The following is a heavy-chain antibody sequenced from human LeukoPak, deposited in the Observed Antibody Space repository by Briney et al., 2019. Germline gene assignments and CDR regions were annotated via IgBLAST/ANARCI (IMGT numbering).Heavy chain of an antibody. CDR2: MKGDGSEI. J-gene: IGHJ3*01. CDR1: GFTFSTYW. Sequence: GGSLRLSCAASGFTFSTYWMTWVRQAPGKALEWVANMKGDGSEIHYADSVKGRFTISRDNAKNSLYLQMNSLRAEDTALYYCARLAYTAAYDLWGQGTMVTVSS. V-gene: IGHV3-7*01. D-gene: IGHD3-16*01. CDR3: ARLAYTAAYDL.